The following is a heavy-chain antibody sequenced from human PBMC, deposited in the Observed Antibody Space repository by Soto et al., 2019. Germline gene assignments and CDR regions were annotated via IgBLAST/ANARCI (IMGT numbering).Heavy chain of an antibody. CDR2: ITHSGRT. J-gene: IGHJ3*01. V-gene: IGHV4-39*01. CDR1: GDSNSRRTYY. CDR3: SYGDAFDF. Sequence: SETLSLTCTVSGDSNSRRTYYWGWIRQPPGKGLEWIGSITHSGRTYYSASLKSRISISVDTSKNQFFLKLNSVTAADTAVYYCSYGDAFDFWGRGTMVTVSS. D-gene: IGHD4-17*01.